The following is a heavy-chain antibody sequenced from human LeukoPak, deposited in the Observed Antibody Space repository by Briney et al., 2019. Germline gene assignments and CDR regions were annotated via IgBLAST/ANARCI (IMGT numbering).Heavy chain of an antibody. V-gene: IGHV4-38-2*02. J-gene: IGHJ6*02. CDR1: GYSISSGYY. CDR2: IYHSGST. D-gene: IGHD3-16*01. Sequence: ETLALTCTVSGYSISSGYYWGWIRQPPGKGLEWIGSIYHSGSTYYNPSLKSRVTISVDTSKNQFSLKLSSVTAADTAVYYCARDDPSGGMDWYYYYGMDVWGQGTTVTVSS. CDR3: ARDDPSGGMDWYYYYGMDV.